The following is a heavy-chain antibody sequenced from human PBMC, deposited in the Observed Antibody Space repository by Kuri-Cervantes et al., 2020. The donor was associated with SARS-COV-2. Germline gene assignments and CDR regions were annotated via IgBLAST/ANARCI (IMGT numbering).Heavy chain of an antibody. CDR1: GYTFTSYD. D-gene: IGHD3-10*01. J-gene: IGHJ4*02. Sequence: ASVKVSCKASGYTFTSYDINWVRQATGQGLEWMGWMNPNSGNTGYAQKFQGRVTVTRNTSISTAYMELSSLRSEDTAVYYCARGRFLSIWSGEGRVDYWGQGTLVTVSS. CDR3: ARGRFLSIWSGEGRVDY. CDR2: MNPNSGNT. V-gene: IGHV1-8*01.